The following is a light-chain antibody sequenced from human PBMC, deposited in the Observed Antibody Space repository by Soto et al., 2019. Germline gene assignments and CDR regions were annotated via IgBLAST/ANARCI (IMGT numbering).Light chain of an antibody. Sequence: QSVLTQPASVSGSPGQSITISCTGTSSDVGGYNYVSWYQQHPGKAPKLMIYEVSNRPSGVSNRFSASKSAFTASLTISGLQAEDEADYYCSSYTTSYFYVFGPGTKVTVL. CDR1: SSDVGGYNY. J-gene: IGLJ1*01. CDR3: SSYTTSYFYV. CDR2: EVS. V-gene: IGLV2-14*01.